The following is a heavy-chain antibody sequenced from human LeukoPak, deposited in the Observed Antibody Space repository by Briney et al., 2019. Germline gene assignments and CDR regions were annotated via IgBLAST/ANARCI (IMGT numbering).Heavy chain of an antibody. CDR2: INHSGST. J-gene: IGHJ4*02. V-gene: IGHV4-34*01. Sequence: SETLSLTCAVYGGSFSGYYWSWIRQPPGKGLEWIGEINHSGSTNYNPSLKSRVTISVDTSKNQFSLKLSSVTAADTAVYYCARATNMVRGDYYFDYWGQGTLVTVSS. D-gene: IGHD3-10*01. CDR1: GGSFSGYY. CDR3: ARATNMVRGDYYFDY.